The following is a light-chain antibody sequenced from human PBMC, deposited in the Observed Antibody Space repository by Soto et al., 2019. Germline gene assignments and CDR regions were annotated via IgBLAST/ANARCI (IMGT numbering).Light chain of an antibody. Sequence: EIGWTQSPGTPPLPPGERATLSCRASQSLSSNYLAWYQHKPGQAPRLLIYGASSRATGVTNRFSGSGSGTYFTLTITRLEPEDFAVYYGHQYGTSPFTFGPGTKVDSK. J-gene: IGKJ3*01. CDR1: QSLSSNY. CDR3: HQYGTSPFT. V-gene: IGKV3-20*01. CDR2: GAS.